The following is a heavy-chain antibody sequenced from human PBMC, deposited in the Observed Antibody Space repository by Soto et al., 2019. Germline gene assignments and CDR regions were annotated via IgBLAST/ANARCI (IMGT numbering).Heavy chain of an antibody. D-gene: IGHD2-2*01. CDR2: IIPILGIA. J-gene: IGHJ6*03. CDR1: VRTFRSYT. Sequence: ASVKVSCXASVRTFRSYTISWVRQAPGQRLEWMGRIIPILGIANYAQKFQGRVTITADKSTSTAYMELSSLRSEDTAVYYCARGVVPAAMFSYYYYYMDVWGKGTTVTVSS. V-gene: IGHV1-69*02. CDR3: ARGVVPAAMFSYYYYYMDV.